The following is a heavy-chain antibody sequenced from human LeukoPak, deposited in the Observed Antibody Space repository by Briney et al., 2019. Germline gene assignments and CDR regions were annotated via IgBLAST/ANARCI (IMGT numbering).Heavy chain of an antibody. D-gene: IGHD1-14*01. CDR3: ARVDRYHLYLDV. CDR2: IVPIFGTP. CDR1: GGTFRTYR. V-gene: IGHV1-69*05. Sequence: SVKDSFKASGGTFRTYRVTWVRQAPGQGLEWMGGIVPIFGTPNYAQKFQGRVKVTTDDATGTAYMELSSLMSEDTAIYYCARVDRYHLYLDVWGKGTPVTVSS. J-gene: IGHJ6*03.